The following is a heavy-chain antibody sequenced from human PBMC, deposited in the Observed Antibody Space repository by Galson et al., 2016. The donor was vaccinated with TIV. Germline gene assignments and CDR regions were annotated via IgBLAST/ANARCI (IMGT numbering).Heavy chain of an antibody. CDR1: GFTFSSYG. CDR2: ISYDGSDK. Sequence: SLRLSCAASGFTFSSYGMHWVRQAPGKGLEWVAIISYDGSDKDYTDSVKGRLTISRDKSKNTLYLQMDSVRVEDTATYYCARIHRSYGMDVWGQGTTVTVSS. V-gene: IGHV3-33*01. CDR3: ARIHRSYGMDV. D-gene: IGHD5-18*01. J-gene: IGHJ6*02.